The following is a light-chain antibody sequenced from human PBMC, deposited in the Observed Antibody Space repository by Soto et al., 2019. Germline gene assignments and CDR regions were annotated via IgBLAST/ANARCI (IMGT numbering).Light chain of an antibody. CDR3: QQYNNWQT. J-gene: IGKJ2*01. CDR1: QSVSSN. V-gene: IGKV3-15*01. CDR2: GAS. Sequence: EIVMTQSPATLSVSPGERATLSCRASQSVSSNLAWYQQKPGQDPRLLIYGASTRATGIPARFSGSGSGTEFTLTISSLQSEDFAVYYCQQYNNWQTFGQGTKLEIK.